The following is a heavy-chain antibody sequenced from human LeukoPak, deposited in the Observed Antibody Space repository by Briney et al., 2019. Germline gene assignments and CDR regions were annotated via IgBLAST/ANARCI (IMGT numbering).Heavy chain of an antibody. J-gene: IGHJ4*02. V-gene: IGHV4-59*01. Sequence: SETLSLTCTVSGGSISSYYWSWIRQPLGKGLEWIGNVHYSLSSNYSPSLESRVTISMDTSQRQFSLKLTSVTAADTAVYYCACYKIVERNFDFWGQGMLVTVSS. CDR1: GGSISSYY. CDR2: VHYSLSS. D-gene: IGHD5-24*01. CDR3: ACYKIVERNFDF.